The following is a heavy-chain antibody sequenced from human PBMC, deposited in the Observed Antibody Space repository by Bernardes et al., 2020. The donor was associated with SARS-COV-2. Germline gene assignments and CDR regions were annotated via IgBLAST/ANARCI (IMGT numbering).Heavy chain of an antibody. CDR1: VFSLSPSGMC. CDR3: ARMSIVGATLDY. CDR2: IDWDDDK. D-gene: IGHD1-26*01. V-gene: IGHV2-70*11. J-gene: IGHJ4*02. Sequence: SGHTLWKPTQTLTLTCPFSVFSLSPSGMCVSWIRQPPGKALEWLARIDWDDDKYYSTSLKTRLTISKDTSKNQVVLTMTNMDPVDTATYYCARMSIVGATLDYWGQGTLVTVSS.